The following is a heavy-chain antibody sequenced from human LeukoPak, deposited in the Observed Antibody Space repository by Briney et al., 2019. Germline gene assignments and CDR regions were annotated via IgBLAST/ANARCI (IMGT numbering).Heavy chain of an antibody. CDR1: GFTFSSYA. V-gene: IGHV3-23*01. J-gene: IGHJ4*02. Sequence: PGGSPRLSCAASGFTFSSYAMSWVRQAPGKGLEWVSAISGSGGSTYYADSVKGRFTISRDNSKNTLYLQMNSLRAEDTAVYYCAKDVQASSGWPIDYWGQGTLVTVSS. CDR2: ISGSGGST. CDR3: AKDVQASSGWPIDY. D-gene: IGHD6-19*01.